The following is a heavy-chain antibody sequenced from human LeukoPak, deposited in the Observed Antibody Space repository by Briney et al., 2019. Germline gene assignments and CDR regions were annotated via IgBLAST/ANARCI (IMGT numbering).Heavy chain of an antibody. J-gene: IGHJ5*02. D-gene: IGHD2-2*01. Sequence: GGSLRLSCAASGFTFSNYGMHWVRQAPGKGLEWVAFIQSDGSETYYADSVKGRFAISRDNSKNTLYLQMNTLTVEDTAVYYCAKDRCSRTSCRNLFDPWGQGILVTVSS. CDR1: GFTFSNYG. V-gene: IGHV3-30*02. CDR2: IQSDGSET. CDR3: AKDRCSRTSCRNLFDP.